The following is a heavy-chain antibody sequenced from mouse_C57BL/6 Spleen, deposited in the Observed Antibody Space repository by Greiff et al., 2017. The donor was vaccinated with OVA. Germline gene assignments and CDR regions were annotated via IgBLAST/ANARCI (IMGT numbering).Heavy chain of an antibody. CDR3: ARRDGRGGFDY. CDR2: IYPGSGNT. D-gene: IGHD1-1*01. J-gene: IGHJ2*01. CDR1: GYTFTDYY. Sequence: VQLQQSGAELVRPGASVKLSCKASGYTFTDYYINWVKQRPGQGLEWIARIYPGSGNTYYNEKFKGKATLTAEKSSSTAYMQLSSLTSEDSAVYCCARRDGRGGFDYWGQGTTLTVSS. V-gene: IGHV1-76*01.